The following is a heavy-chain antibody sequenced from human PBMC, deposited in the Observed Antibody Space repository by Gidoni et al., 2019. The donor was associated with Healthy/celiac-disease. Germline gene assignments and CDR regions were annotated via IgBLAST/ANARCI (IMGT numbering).Heavy chain of an antibody. CDR3: ADLYCSGGSCYSAQGY. V-gene: IGHV1-69*06. Sequence: QVQLVQSGAEVKKPGSSVKVSCKASGGTFSSYAISWVRQAPGQGLEWMGGIIPIFGTANYAQKFQGRVTITADKSTSTAYMELSSLRSEDTAVYYCADLYCSGGSCYSAQGYWGQGTLVTVSS. D-gene: IGHD2-15*01. CDR1: GGTFSSYA. J-gene: IGHJ4*02. CDR2: IIPIFGTA.